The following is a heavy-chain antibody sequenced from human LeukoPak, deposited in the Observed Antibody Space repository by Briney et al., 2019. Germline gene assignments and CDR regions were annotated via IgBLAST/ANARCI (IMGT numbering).Heavy chain of an antibody. Sequence: ASVKVSCKASGYTFTGYYMHWVRQAPGQGLEWMGWINPNSGGTNYAQKFQGWVTMTRDTSISTAYMELSRLRSEDTAVYYCARDGGCSGGSCYWKGSRTFFDYWGQGTLVTVSS. CDR2: INPNSGGT. D-gene: IGHD2-15*01. CDR1: GYTFTGYY. J-gene: IGHJ4*02. CDR3: ARDGGCSGGSCYWKGSRTFFDY. V-gene: IGHV1-2*04.